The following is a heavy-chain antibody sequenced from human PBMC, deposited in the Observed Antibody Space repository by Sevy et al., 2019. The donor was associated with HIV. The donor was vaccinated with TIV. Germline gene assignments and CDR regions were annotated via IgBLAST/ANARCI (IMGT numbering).Heavy chain of an antibody. J-gene: IGHJ4*02. D-gene: IGHD4-17*01. V-gene: IGHV3-7*03. Sequence: GGSLRLSCAASGFTFNRYWMSWVRQAPGKGLQWVANIKLDGSEKYYLDSVRGRFTISRDNAKNSLYLQMNSLRAEDTAVYYCAKDPNDYGDYVFGYWGQGTLVTVSS. CDR2: IKLDGSEK. CDR3: AKDPNDYGDYVFGY. CDR1: GFTFNRYW.